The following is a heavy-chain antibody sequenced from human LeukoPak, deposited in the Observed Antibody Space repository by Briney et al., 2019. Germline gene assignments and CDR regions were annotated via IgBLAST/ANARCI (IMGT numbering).Heavy chain of an antibody. CDR2: IYHSGST. J-gene: IGHJ5*02. Sequence: PQTLSLTCAVSGGSISSGGYSWSWIRQPPGKGLEWIGYIYHSGSTYYNPSLKSRVTISVDRSKNQFSLKLSSVTAADTAVYYCASSRAMDTAMVTWGQGTLVTVSS. CDR1: GGSISSGGYS. V-gene: IGHV4-30-2*01. CDR3: ASSRAMDTAMVT. D-gene: IGHD5-18*01.